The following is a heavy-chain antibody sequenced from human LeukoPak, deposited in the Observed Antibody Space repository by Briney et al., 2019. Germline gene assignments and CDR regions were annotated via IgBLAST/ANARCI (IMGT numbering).Heavy chain of an antibody. CDR2: INPDGSGT. J-gene: IGHJ3*02. Sequence: PGGSLRLSCAASGFTFRNYWMHWVRQAPGKGLVWVSRINPDGSGTSNADSVKGRFTISRDNAKNSLYLQMNSLRAEDTAVYYCARDYGDYESDAFDIWGQGTMVTVSS. CDR3: ARDYGDYESDAFDI. CDR1: GFTFRNYW. V-gene: IGHV3-74*01. D-gene: IGHD4-17*01.